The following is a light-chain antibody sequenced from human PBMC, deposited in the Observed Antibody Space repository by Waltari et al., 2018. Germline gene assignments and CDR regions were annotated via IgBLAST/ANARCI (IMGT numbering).Light chain of an antibody. Sequence: DTQMTQSPSSVSASVGDRVTITCRASQGISTWLGWYQQKPGKAPKPLIYAASSLQSGVPSRFSGSGSGTEFTLTISSLQPEDFATYYCQQANSFPLFGGGTKVEIK. CDR1: QGISTW. J-gene: IGKJ4*01. CDR3: QQANSFPL. CDR2: AAS. V-gene: IGKV1-12*01.